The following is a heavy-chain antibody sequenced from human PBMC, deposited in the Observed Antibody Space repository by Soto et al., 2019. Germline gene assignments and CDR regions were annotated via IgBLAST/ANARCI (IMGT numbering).Heavy chain of an antibody. Sequence: APAKVSCKASGYTFTSYAMHWVRQAPGQRLEWMGWINAGNGNTKYSQKFQGRVTITRDTSASTAYMELSSLRSEDTAVYYCARSLTTVTKRYFDLWGRGTLVTXSS. CDR1: GYTFTSYA. CDR2: INAGNGNT. D-gene: IGHD4-17*01. CDR3: ARSLTTVTKRYFDL. J-gene: IGHJ2*01. V-gene: IGHV1-3*01.